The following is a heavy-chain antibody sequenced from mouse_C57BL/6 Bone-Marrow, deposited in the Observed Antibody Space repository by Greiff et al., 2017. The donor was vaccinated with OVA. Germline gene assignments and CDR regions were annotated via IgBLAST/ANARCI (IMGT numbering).Heavy chain of an antibody. V-gene: IGHV10-3*01. Sequence: EVQLVESGGGLVQPKGSLKLSCAASGFTFNTYAMHWVRQAPGKGLEWVARISSTSSNYATYYAVTVKARFTVSRDDSQSMLYLQMSNLKAEDAAVYYCVMDDGAWFAYWGQGTLVTVSA. CDR1: GFTFNTYA. J-gene: IGHJ3*01. CDR3: VMDDGAWFAY. D-gene: IGHD2-12*01. CDR2: ISSTSSNYAT.